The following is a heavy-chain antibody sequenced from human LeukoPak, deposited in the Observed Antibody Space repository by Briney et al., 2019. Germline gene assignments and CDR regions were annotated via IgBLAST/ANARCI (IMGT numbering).Heavy chain of an antibody. CDR1: GGTLSRYA. CDR3: ARGRVDIVATPRDYYYMDV. J-gene: IGHJ6*03. V-gene: IGHV1-69*05. D-gene: IGHD5-12*01. Sequence: GASVKVSCKASGGTLSRYAISWVRQAPGQGLEWMGGIIPIFGTANYAQKFQGRVTITTDESTSTAYMELSSLRSEDTAVYYSARGRVDIVATPRDYYYMDVWGKGTTVTVSS. CDR2: IIPIFGTA.